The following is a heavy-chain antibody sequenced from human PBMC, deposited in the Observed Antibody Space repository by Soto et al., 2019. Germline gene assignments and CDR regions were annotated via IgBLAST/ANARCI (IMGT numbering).Heavy chain of an antibody. J-gene: IGHJ5*02. CDR1: GGSFSGYY. CDR3: AFLRFLDDPGGNGP. D-gene: IGHD3-3*01. V-gene: IGHV4-34*01. Sequence: PSETLSLTCAVYGGSFSGYYWSWIRQPPGKGLEWIGEINHSGSTNYNPSLKSRVIISVDTSKNQFSLKLSSVTAADTAVYYCAFLRFLDDPGGNGPWGQGTLVTVSS. CDR2: INHSGST.